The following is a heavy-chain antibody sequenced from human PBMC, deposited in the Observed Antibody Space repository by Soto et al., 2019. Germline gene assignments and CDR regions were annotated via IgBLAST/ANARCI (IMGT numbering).Heavy chain of an antibody. J-gene: IGHJ3*02. D-gene: IGHD4-4*01. CDR2: IVVGSGNT. CDR3: AAAVTPDAFDI. V-gene: IGHV1-58*01. Sequence: SVKVSCKASGFTFTSSAVQWVRQARGQRLEWIGWIVVGSGNTNYAQKFQERVTITRDMSTSTAYMELSSLRSEDTAVYYCAAAVTPDAFDIWGQGAMVTVSS. CDR1: GFTFTSSA.